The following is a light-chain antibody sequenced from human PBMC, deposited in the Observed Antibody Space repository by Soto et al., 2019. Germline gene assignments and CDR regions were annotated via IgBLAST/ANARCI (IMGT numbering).Light chain of an antibody. CDR3: LPFDSSLSVV. J-gene: IGLJ2*01. CDR1: SSNIGAGYD. V-gene: IGLV1-40*01. CDR2: GNT. Sequence: QSVLTQPPSVSGAPGQRVTISCTGSSSNIGAGYDVHWYQQLPGRAPKLLIYGNTNRPSGVPDRFSGSKSGTSASLAITGLQAEDEAHYYCLPFDSSLSVVFGGGTKVTVL.